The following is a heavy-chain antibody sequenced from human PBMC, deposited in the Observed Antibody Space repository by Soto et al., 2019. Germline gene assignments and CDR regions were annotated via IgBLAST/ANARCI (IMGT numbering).Heavy chain of an antibody. J-gene: IGHJ4*02. CDR1: GFTFSNYA. V-gene: IGHV3-23*01. CDR3: AKVSRDCSSTSCFGY. D-gene: IGHD2-2*01. Sequence: GGSLRLSCAASGFTFSNYAMSWVRQAPGKGLEWVSVISGSGGDTHYADSVKGRFTISRDNSKNTLYLQMNSLRAEDTAVYYCAKVSRDCSSTSCFGYWGQGTLVTVSS. CDR2: ISGSGGDT.